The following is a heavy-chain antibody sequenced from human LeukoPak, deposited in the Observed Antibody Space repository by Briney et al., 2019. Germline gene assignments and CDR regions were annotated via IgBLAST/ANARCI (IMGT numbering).Heavy chain of an antibody. D-gene: IGHD1-26*01. J-gene: IGHJ4*02. CDR1: GFTFNTYA. Sequence: GGSLRLSCAASGFTFNTYAMHWVRQAPGKGLEWVSFISYDGSKKYYADSVKGRFTISRDNSKNTLNLEMNSLRSEDTAVYFCARVGIGALAFDFWGQGSLVIVSS. CDR3: ARVGIGALAFDF. V-gene: IGHV3-30*04. CDR2: ISYDGSKK.